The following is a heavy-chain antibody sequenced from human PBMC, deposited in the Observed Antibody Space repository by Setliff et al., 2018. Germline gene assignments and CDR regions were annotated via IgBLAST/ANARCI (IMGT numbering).Heavy chain of an antibody. CDR2: IYTDGST. CDR3: ARVTGFLYMDV. D-gene: IGHD3-3*01. CDR1: GDSISGAKYY. J-gene: IGHJ6*03. Sequence: SETLSLTCTVSGDSISGAKYYWSWIRQSGGKGLECIGRIYTDGSTKYNPSLNSRGALSIDTSKNQFSLRLSSVTAADTAVCFCARVTGFLYMDVWGKGTTVTVSS. V-gene: IGHV4-61*02.